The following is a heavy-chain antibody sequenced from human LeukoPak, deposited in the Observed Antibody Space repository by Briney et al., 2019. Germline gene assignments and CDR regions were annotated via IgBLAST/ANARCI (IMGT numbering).Heavy chain of an antibody. CDR2: ISGSGGST. CDR1: GFTFSSYA. J-gene: IGHJ4*02. V-gene: IGHV3-23*01. Sequence: GGSLRLSCAASGFTFSSYAMSWVRQAPGKGLEWDSAISGSGGSTYYADSVKGRFTISRDNSKNTLYLQMNSLRAEDTAVYYCAKDLPGFGVVIGDNWGQGTLVTVSS. D-gene: IGHD3-3*01. CDR3: AKDLPGFGVVIGDN.